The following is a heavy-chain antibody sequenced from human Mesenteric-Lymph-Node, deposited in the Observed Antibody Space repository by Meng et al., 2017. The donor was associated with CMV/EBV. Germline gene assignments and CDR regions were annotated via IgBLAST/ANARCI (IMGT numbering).Heavy chain of an antibody. J-gene: IGHJ6*02. CDR1: GFKFTSYW. D-gene: IGHD3-3*01. CDR3: ARSYNFDFWSGLNTFYYAMDV. Sequence: GESLKLSCMASGFKFTSYWIGWVRQMPGKGLEWMGVMYPGDSDTRYSPSFEGQVTISADTSISTAYLQWSSLKASDTATYYCARSYNFDFWSGLNTFYYAMDVWGQGTTVTVSS. CDR2: MYPGDSDT. V-gene: IGHV5-51*01.